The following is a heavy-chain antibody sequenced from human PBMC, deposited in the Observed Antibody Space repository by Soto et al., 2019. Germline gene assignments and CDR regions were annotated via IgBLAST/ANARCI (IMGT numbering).Heavy chain of an antibody. D-gene: IGHD2-21*02. CDR1: GYSFINYG. V-gene: IGHV1-18*04. CDR2: ITDYNGST. CDR3: ARDNFGDLWRSPDV. J-gene: IGHJ3*01. Sequence: AAVKVSFNTSGYSFINYGIIWLGQAPGQVLECMGWITDYNGSTKYARKFQDRVTMTTDTSTSTAYMELRSLRSDDTAVYFCARDNFGDLWRSPDVWGQGIMVTVSS.